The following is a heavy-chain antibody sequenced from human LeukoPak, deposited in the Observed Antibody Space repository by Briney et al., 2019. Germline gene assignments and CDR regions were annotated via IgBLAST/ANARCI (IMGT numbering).Heavy chain of an antibody. D-gene: IGHD3-3*01. Sequence: SETLSLTCTVSGGSISAYYWNWIRQPAGKGLEWIGRIYTSGSANYNPSLKSRVTMSVDTSKNQFSLRLSSVTAADTAVYYCARGHYYDFWSGYYQGWFDPWGQGTLVTVFS. J-gene: IGHJ5*02. CDR3: ARGHYYDFWSGYYQGWFDP. V-gene: IGHV4-4*07. CDR1: GGSISAYY. CDR2: IYTSGSA.